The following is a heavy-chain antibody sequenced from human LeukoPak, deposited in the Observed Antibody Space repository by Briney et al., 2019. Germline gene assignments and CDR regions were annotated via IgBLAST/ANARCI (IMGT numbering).Heavy chain of an antibody. CDR3: ADGRGNWFDP. CDR2: IRYDGSNK. V-gene: IGHV3-30*02. Sequence: PGGSLRLSCAASGFTFSSYGMHWVRQAPGKGLEWVAFIRYDGSNKYYADSVKGRFTISRDNSKNTLYLQMNSLRAEDTAVYYCADGRGNWFDPWGQGTLVTVSS. J-gene: IGHJ5*02. D-gene: IGHD3-10*01. CDR1: GFTFSSYG.